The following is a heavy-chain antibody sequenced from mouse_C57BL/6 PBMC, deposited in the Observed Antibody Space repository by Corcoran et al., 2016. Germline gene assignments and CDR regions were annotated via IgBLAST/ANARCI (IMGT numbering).Heavy chain of an antibody. CDR3: ARESVYYCFDY. CDR1: GYTFTDYY. V-gene: IGHV1-26*01. Sequence: EVQLQQSGPELVKPGASVKISCKASGYTFTDYYINWVKQSHGKSLEWIGDINPNNGGTSYNQKFKGKATLTVDKSSSTAYMELRSLTSEDSAVYYCARESVYYCFDYWGQGTTLTVSS. CDR2: INPNNGGT. J-gene: IGHJ2*01. D-gene: IGHD1-1*01.